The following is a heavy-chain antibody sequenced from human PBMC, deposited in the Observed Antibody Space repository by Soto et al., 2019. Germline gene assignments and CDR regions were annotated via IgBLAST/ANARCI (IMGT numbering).Heavy chain of an antibody. D-gene: IGHD2-8*01. CDR3: TKHLSNGSPDY. CDR1: GFTVSSNY. V-gene: IGHV3-23*01. Sequence: GGSLRLSCAASGFTVSSNYMSWVRQAPGKGLEWVSLISGSGGGTYYADSVKGRFTISRDNAKNTLYLQMNSLRAEDTAVFYCTKHLSNGSPDYWGQGTLVTVSS. J-gene: IGHJ4*02. CDR2: ISGSGGGT.